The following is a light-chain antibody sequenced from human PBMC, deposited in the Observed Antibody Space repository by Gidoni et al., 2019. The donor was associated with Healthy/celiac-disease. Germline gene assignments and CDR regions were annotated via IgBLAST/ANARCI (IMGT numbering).Light chain of an antibody. V-gene: IGKV3-20*01. CDR3: QHYDTSPWT. CDR1: QSVSGSY. J-gene: IGKJ1*01. CDR2: GAS. Sequence: ELVLTQSPGTLSLSPGERATLSCRASQSVSGSYLAWYQQKPDQAPRLLIYGASSRATGIPDRFSCSGSGTDFTLTISRLDPEDFAVYYCQHYDTSPWTFGQGTKVEIK.